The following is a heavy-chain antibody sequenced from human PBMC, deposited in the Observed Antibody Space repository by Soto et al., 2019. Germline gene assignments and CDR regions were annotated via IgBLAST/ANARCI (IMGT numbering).Heavy chain of an antibody. D-gene: IGHD2-15*01. J-gene: IGHJ4*02. CDR1: GFTLSRYS. CDR2: ISRSSSTI. V-gene: IGHV3-48*01. Sequence: EVQLVESGGGLVQPGGSLRLSCVASGFTLSRYSMNWVRQAPGKGLEWVSYISRSSSTIYYADSVKGRFTISRDNAENELYLQMNSLRAEDTAVYYCARALAGGSPDYWGQGTRVTVSS. CDR3: ARALAGGSPDY.